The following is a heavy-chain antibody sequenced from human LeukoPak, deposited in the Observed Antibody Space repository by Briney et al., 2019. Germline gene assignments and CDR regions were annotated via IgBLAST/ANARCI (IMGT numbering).Heavy chain of an antibody. CDR1: GFTFSSYG. CDR3: ARGSGDYVPFDY. D-gene: IGHD4-17*01. Sequence: AGGSLRLSCAASGFTFSSYGMHWVRQAPGKGLEWVAVIWYDGSNKYYADSVKGRFTISRDNSKNTLYLQMNSLRAEDTAVYYCARGSGDYVPFDYWGQGTLVTVSS. V-gene: IGHV3-33*01. CDR2: IWYDGSNK. J-gene: IGHJ4*02.